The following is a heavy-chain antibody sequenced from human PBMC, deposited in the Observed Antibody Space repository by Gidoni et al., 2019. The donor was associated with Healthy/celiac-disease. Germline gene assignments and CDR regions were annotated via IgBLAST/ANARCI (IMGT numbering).Heavy chain of an antibody. J-gene: IGHJ4*02. CDR1: GFTFSSYA. V-gene: IGHV3-23*01. Sequence: EVQLSESGGGLVQPGGSLRLYCAASGFTFSSYAMSWVRQAPGKGLEWVSAISGIGGSTYYADSVKGRFTISRDNSKNTLYLQMNSLRAEDTAVYYCAKDSSGWPNYFDYWGQGTLVTVSS. CDR2: ISGIGGST. CDR3: AKDSSGWPNYFDY. D-gene: IGHD6-19*01.